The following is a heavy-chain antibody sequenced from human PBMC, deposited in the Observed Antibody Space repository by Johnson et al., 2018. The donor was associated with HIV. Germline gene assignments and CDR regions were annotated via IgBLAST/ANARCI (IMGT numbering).Heavy chain of an antibody. D-gene: IGHD2-2*01. J-gene: IGHJ3*02. V-gene: IGHV3-30-3*01. CDR1: GFTFSSYA. CDR2: ISYDGSNK. Sequence: QVQLVESGGGVVQPGRSLRLSCAASGFTFSSYAMHWVRQAPGKGLEWVAVISYDGSNKYYADSVKGRFTIYRDNSKKTLYLQMNSLRLEDTAIYYCARAAIVVLPAGAFDIWGRGTMVTVSS. CDR3: ARAAIVVLPAGAFDI.